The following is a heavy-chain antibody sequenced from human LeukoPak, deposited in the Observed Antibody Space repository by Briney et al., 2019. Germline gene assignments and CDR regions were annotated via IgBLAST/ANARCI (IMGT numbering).Heavy chain of an antibody. CDR1: GFTFSSYS. D-gene: IGHD6-13*01. Sequence: PGGSLRLSCAASGFTFSSYSMNWVRQAPGKGLEWVSYISSSSSTIYYADSVKGRFTISRGNAKNSLYLQMNSLRAEDTAVYYCAREGIAAAGTFDYWGQGTLVTVSS. CDR3: AREGIAAAGTFDY. V-gene: IGHV3-48*01. J-gene: IGHJ4*02. CDR2: ISSSSSTI.